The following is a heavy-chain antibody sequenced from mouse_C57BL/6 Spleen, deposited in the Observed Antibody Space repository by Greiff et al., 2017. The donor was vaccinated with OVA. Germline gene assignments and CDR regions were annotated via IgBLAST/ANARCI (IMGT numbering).Heavy chain of an antibody. J-gene: IGHJ2*01. D-gene: IGHD1-2*01. CDR1: GYTFTDYE. CDR3: TRKETTARTPFDY. V-gene: IGHV1-15*01. Sequence: QVQLQQSGAELVRPGASVTLSCKASGYTFTDYEMHWVKQTPVHGLEWIGAIDPETGGTAYNQKFKGKAILTADKSSSTAYMELRSLTSEDSAVYYCTRKETTARTPFDYWGQGTTLTVSS. CDR2: IDPETGGT.